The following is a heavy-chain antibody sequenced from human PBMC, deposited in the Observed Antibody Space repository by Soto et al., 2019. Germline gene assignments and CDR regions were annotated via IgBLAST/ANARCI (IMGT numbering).Heavy chain of an antibody. J-gene: IGHJ4*02. CDR1: GGSISSYY. Sequence: QVQLQESGPGLVKPSETLSLTCTVSGGSISSYYWSWIRQPPGKGLGWVGYIYYSGSTNYNPSLKSRVTISVDTSKNQFSLKLSSVTAADTAVYYCAGYGDYVGAGYWGQGTLVTVSS. D-gene: IGHD4-17*01. CDR2: IYYSGST. V-gene: IGHV4-59*08. CDR3: AGYGDYVGAGY.